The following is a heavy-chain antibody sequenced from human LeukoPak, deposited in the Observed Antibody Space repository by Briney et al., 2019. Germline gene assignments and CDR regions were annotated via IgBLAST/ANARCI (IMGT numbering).Heavy chain of an antibody. Sequence: SETLSLTCTVSGGSISSSSYYWGWIRQPPGKGLEWIGSIYYSGSTNYNPSLKSRVTISVDTSKNQFSLKLSSVTAADTAVYYCARGLRYFDWFYKGFDPWGQGTLVTVSS. V-gene: IGHV4-39*07. CDR1: GGSISSSSYY. CDR2: IYYSGST. CDR3: ARGLRYFDWFYKGFDP. D-gene: IGHD3-9*01. J-gene: IGHJ5*02.